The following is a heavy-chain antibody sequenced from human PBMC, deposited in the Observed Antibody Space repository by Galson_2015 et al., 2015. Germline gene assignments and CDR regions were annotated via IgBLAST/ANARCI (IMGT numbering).Heavy chain of an antibody. CDR1: GGTFSSYA. J-gene: IGHJ2*01. D-gene: IGHD3-22*01. Sequence: SVKVSCKASGGTFSSYAISWVRQAPGQGLEWMGGIIPIFGTANYAQKFQGRVTITADESTSTAYMELSSLRSEDTAVYYCARYRDFFDRSHWYFDLWGRGTLVTVSS. CDR2: IIPIFGTA. CDR3: ARYRDFFDRSHWYFDL. V-gene: IGHV1-69*13.